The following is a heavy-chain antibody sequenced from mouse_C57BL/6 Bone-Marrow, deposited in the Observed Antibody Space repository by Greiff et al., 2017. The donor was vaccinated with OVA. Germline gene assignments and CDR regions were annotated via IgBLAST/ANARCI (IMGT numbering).Heavy chain of an antibody. CDR1: GYAFTNYL. J-gene: IGHJ3*01. Sequence: VQLQQSGAELVRPGTSVKVSCKASGYAFTNYLIEWVKQRPGQGLEWIGVINPGSGGTNYNEKFKGKATLTADKSSSTAYMQLSSLTSEDSAVYFCARTSYYYGSSFFAYWGQGTLVTVSA. CDR3: ARTSYYYGSSFFAY. CDR2: INPGSGGT. D-gene: IGHD1-1*01. V-gene: IGHV1-54*01.